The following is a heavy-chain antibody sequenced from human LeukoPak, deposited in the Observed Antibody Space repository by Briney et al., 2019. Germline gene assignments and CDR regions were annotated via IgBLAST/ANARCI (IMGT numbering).Heavy chain of an antibody. Sequence: AGGSLRLSCAASGFTFSSYWMTWVRQAPVKGLEWVANIKQDGSERNYVDSVKGRFTISRDNAKNSLYLQMNTLRDEDTAVYYCATGAGCGYWGQGTLVTVSS. CDR3: ATGAGCGY. J-gene: IGHJ4*02. CDR1: GFTFSSYW. V-gene: IGHV3-7*03. CDR2: IKQDGSER. D-gene: IGHD2-15*01.